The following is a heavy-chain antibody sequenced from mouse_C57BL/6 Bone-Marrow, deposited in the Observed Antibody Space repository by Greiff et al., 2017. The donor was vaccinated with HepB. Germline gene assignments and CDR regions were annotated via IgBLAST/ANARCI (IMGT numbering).Heavy chain of an antibody. D-gene: IGHD2-12*01. CDR3: ARDSYPPYYAMDY. CDR2: INYDGSST. Sequence: EVNVVESEGGLVQPGSSMKLSCTASGFTFSDYYMAWVRQVPEKGLEWVANINYDGSSTYYLDSLKSRFIISRDNAKNILYLQMSSLKSEDTATYYCARDSYPPYYAMDYWGQGTSVTVSS. CDR1: GFTFSDYY. J-gene: IGHJ4*01. V-gene: IGHV5-16*01.